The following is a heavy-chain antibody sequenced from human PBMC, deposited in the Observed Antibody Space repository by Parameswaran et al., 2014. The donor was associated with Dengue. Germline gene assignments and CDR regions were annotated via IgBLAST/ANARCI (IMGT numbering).Heavy chain of an antibody. CDR2: ISYDGSNK. J-gene: IGHJ6*02. V-gene: IGHV3-30*18. D-gene: IGHD7-27*01. CDR3: AKDQLGIEGMDV. Sequence: SCAASGFTFSSYGMHWVRQAPGKGLEWVAVISYDGSNKYYADSVKGRFTISRDNSKNTLYLQMNSLRAEDTAVYYCAKDQLGIEGMDVWGQGTTVTVSS. CDR1: GFTFSSYG.